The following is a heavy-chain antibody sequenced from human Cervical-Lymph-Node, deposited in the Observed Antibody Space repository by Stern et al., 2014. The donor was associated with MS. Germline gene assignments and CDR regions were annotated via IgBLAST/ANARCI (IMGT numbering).Heavy chain of an antibody. CDR1: GFTFSSYG. J-gene: IGHJ5*02. CDR3: AKDRGTYYYDA. D-gene: IGHD3-22*01. Sequence: QMQLVQSGGGVVQPGRSLRLSCAASGFTFSSYGMHWVRQAPGKGLEWVAVISYDGSNKYYADSVKGRFTISRDNSKNTLYLQMNSLRAEDTAVYYCAKDRGTYYYDAWGQGTLVTVSS. CDR2: ISYDGSNK. V-gene: IGHV3-30*18.